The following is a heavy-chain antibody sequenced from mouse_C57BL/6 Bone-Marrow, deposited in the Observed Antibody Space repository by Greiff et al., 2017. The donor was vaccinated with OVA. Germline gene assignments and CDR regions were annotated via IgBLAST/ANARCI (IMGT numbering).Heavy chain of an antibody. D-gene: IGHD1-1*01. V-gene: IGHV1-81*01. CDR3: ARTITTVVAKGWYFDV. Sequence: VQLQQSGAELARPGASVKLSCKASGYTFTSYGISWVKQRTGQGLEWIGEIYPRSGNTYYNEKFKGKATLTADKSSSTAYMELRSLTSEDSAVYFCARTITTVVAKGWYFDVWGTGTTVTVSS. CDR2: IYPRSGNT. J-gene: IGHJ1*03. CDR1: GYTFTSYG.